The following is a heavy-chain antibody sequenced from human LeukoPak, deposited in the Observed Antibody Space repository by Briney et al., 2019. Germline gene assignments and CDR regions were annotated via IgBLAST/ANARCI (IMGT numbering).Heavy chain of an antibody. CDR1: GGSISSYY. CDR2: IYYSGST. J-gene: IGHJ4*02. V-gene: IGHV4-59*12. D-gene: IGHD6-13*01. Sequence: PSETLSITCTVSGGSISSYYWSWIRQPPGKGLEWIVYIYYSGSTNYNPSLKSRVTISVDTSKNQFSLKLSSVTAADTAVYYCARGVYIAAAQYGYWGQGTLVTVSS. CDR3: ARGVYIAAAQYGY.